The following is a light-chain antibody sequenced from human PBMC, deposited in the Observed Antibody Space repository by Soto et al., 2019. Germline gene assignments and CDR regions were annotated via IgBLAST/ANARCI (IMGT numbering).Light chain of an antibody. J-gene: IGKJ1*01. Sequence: DIQMTQSPSSLSASVGDRVTISCRASQSISTYLIWYQHKPGKAPKLLIYAASSLQSGVPSRFSGSGSGTDFTLTISSLQPEDFATYYCQQSYSTAVTFGQGTKVEIK. CDR1: QSISTY. CDR2: AAS. V-gene: IGKV1-39*01. CDR3: QQSYSTAVT.